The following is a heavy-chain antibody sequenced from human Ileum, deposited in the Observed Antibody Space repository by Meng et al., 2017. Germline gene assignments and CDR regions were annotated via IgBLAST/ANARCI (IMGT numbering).Heavy chain of an antibody. V-gene: IGHV4-59*01. J-gene: IGHJ4*02. Sequence: SETLSLTCTVSGGSISSYYWSWIRQPPGKGLEWIGYISYSGSTNYNPSLKSRVTISVDTSKNQFSLKLSSVTAADTAVYYCARAGGYNSPFAYWGQGKLVNVSS. CDR2: ISYSGST. CDR3: ARAGGYNSPFAY. CDR1: GGSISSYY. D-gene: IGHD5-24*01.